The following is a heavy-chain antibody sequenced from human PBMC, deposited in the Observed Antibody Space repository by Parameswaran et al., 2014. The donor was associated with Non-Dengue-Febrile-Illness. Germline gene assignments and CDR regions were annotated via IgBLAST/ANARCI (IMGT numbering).Heavy chain of an antibody. D-gene: IGHD4-17*01. J-gene: IGHJ4*02. CDR2: IFGGGSST. Sequence: RWIRQPPGKGLEWVSVIFGGGSSTYYADSVKGRFTISRDNSKNTLYLQMNSLRAEDTAVYYCAKDRGSRNGDDNDYWGQGTLVTVSS. V-gene: IGHV3-23*03. CDR3: AKDRGSRNGDDNDY.